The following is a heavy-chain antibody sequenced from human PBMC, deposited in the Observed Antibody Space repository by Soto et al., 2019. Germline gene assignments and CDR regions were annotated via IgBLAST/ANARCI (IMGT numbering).Heavy chain of an antibody. CDR1: GFTVSSNY. J-gene: IGHJ4*02. CDR3: ARGGAYQLLSYFDY. CDR2: IYSGGST. D-gene: IGHD2-2*01. Sequence: GGSLRLSCAASGFTVSSNYMGWVRQAPGKGLEWVSVIYSGGSTYYADSVRGPFNISRDNSKNTLYLQMNSLRAEDTSVYYCARGGAYQLLSYFDYWGQGTLVTVSS. V-gene: IGHV3-53*01.